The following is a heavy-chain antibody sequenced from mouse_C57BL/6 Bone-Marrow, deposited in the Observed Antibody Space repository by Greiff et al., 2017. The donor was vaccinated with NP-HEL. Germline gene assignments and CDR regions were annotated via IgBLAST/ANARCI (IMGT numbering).Heavy chain of an antibody. J-gene: IGHJ4*01. V-gene: IGHV1-42*01. CDR1: GYSFTGYY. CDR2: INPSTGGT. Sequence: VQLQQSGPELVKPGASVKISCMASGYSFTGYYMNWVKQSPEKSLEWIGEINPSTGGTTYNQKFKAKATLTVDKSSSTAYMQLKSLTSEDSAVYYCARNSYYGSSYVYAMDYWGQGTSVTVSS. D-gene: IGHD1-1*01. CDR3: ARNSYYGSSYVYAMDY.